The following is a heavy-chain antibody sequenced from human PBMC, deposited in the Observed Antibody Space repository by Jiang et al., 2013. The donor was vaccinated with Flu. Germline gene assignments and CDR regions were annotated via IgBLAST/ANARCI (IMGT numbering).Heavy chain of an antibody. V-gene: IGHV1-69*04. CDR3: ARVGFAAFDI. J-gene: IGHJ3*02. CDR1: SSYA. Sequence: SSYAISWVRQAPGQGLEWMGRIIPILGIANYAQKFQGRVTITADKSTSTAYMELSSLRSEDTAVYYCARVGFAAFDIWGQGTMVTVSS. D-gene: IGHD3-16*01. CDR2: IIPILGIA.